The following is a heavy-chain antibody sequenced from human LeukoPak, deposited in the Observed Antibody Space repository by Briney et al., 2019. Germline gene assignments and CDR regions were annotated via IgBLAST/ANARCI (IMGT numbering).Heavy chain of an antibody. V-gene: IGHV1-2*02. CDR1: GYTFTGYY. CDR2: INPNSGGT. D-gene: IGHD3-10*01. Sequence: ASVKVSCKTSGYTFTGYYMHWVRQAPGQGLEWMGWINPNSGGTNYAQKFQGRVTMTRDTSISTAYVELSRLRSDDTAVYYCARDMVRGVSPFDYWGQGTLVTVSS. J-gene: IGHJ4*02. CDR3: ARDMVRGVSPFDY.